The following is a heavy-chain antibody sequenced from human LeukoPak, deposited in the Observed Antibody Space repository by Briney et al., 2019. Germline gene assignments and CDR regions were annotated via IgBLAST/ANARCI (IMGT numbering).Heavy chain of an antibody. V-gene: IGHV4-59*01. J-gene: IGHJ5*02. CDR1: GDSISSYY. CDR2: TYYSGSS. Sequence: ASETLSLTCTVSGDSISSYYWTWIRQPPGKGLEWIGYTYYSGSSNYNSSLKSRVTISLDTSKNQFSLNLRSVTTADTAVYYCARAGATMWFDPWGQGTLVSVSS. D-gene: IGHD5-12*01. CDR3: ARAGATMWFDP.